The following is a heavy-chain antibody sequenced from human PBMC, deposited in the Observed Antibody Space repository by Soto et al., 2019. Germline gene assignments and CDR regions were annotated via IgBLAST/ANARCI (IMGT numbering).Heavy chain of an antibody. J-gene: IGHJ6*02. CDR1: GFTFDDYA. CDR2: IDWNSGSI. D-gene: IGHD6-13*01. CDR3: AKAPYRSSWSHYYYGMDV. Sequence: EVQLVESGGGWVQPGRSLRLSCAASGFTFDDYAMHWVRQAPGKGVEWVSGIDWNSGSIGYAGSVKGRLTISRDNAKNSLYLQMKSLRADDTALYYCAKAPYRSSWSHYYYGMDVCGQGTTVTVSS. V-gene: IGHV3-9*01.